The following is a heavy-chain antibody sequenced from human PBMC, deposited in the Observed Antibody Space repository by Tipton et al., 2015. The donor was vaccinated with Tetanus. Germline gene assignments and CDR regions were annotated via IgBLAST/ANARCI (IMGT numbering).Heavy chain of an antibody. CDR3: ALLPKHWLVPSFDP. Sequence: LRLSCSVSGFLFSSYTMSWVRQSPGKGLEWVGEIRPGGSPYYNPALKSRATISVDTSKNHFSLNLSSVTAADTAVYYCALLPKHWLVPSFDPWGQGSLVTVSS. CDR1: GFLFSSYT. V-gene: IGHV4-34*01. J-gene: IGHJ5*02. CDR2: IRPGGSP. D-gene: IGHD6-19*01.